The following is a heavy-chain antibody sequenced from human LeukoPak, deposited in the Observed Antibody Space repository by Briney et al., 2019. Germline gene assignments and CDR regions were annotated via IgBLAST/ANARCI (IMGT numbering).Heavy chain of an antibody. D-gene: IGHD1-26*01. CDR3: ARDSGSYSDPSYYFDY. CDR1: GFTFSSYW. CDR2: IKQDGSEK. Sequence: GSLRLSCAASGFTFSSYWMSWVRQAPGKGLEWVANIKQDGSEKYYVDSVKGRFTISRDNAKNSLYLQMNSLRAEDTAVYYCARDSGSYSDPSYYFDYWGQGTLVTVSS. V-gene: IGHV3-7*01. J-gene: IGHJ4*02.